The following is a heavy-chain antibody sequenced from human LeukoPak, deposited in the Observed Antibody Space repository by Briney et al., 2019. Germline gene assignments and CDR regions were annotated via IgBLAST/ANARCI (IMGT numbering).Heavy chain of an antibody. V-gene: IGHV1-8*03. D-gene: IGHD3-3*01. Sequence: ASVKVSCKASGYTFTSYDINWVRQATGQGLEWMGWMNPNSDNTGYAQKFQGRVTITRNTSISTAYMELSSLRSEDTAVYYCARVIDFWSGYYSDYWGQGTLVTVSS. CDR3: ARVIDFWSGYYSDY. CDR1: GYTFTSYD. CDR2: MNPNSDNT. J-gene: IGHJ4*02.